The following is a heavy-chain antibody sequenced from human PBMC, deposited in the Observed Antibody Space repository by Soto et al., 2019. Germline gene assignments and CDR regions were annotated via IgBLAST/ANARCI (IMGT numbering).Heavy chain of an antibody. CDR1: GYTFTYRY. Sequence: SVKVSCKASGYTFTYRYLHWVRQAPGQALEWMGWITPFNGNTNYAQKFQDRVTITRDRSMSTAYMELSSLRSEDTAMYYCARSGAYCGGDCYPDAFDIWGQGTMVTVSS. CDR2: ITPFNGNT. D-gene: IGHD2-21*02. CDR3: ARSGAYCGGDCYPDAFDI. V-gene: IGHV1-45*02. J-gene: IGHJ3*02.